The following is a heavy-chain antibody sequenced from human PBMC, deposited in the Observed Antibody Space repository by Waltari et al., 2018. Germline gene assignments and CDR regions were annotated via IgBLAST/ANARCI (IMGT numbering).Heavy chain of an antibody. V-gene: IGHV4-39*01. CDR2: IHYSGGT. J-gene: IGHJ5*02. CDR1: GGSISSSSYY. Sequence: QLQLQESGPGLVKPSETLSLTCTVSGGSISSSSYYWGWIRQPPGKGLEWIGSIHYSGGTYYNPSLKMRVTISGDTSKNQFSLKLSSVTAADTAVYYCARRGRYCSGGSCYENWFDPWGQGTLVTVSS. D-gene: IGHD2-15*01. CDR3: ARRGRYCSGGSCYENWFDP.